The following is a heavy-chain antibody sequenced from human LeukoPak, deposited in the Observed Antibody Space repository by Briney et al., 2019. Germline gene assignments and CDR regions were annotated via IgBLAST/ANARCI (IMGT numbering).Heavy chain of an antibody. J-gene: IGHJ6*02. CDR2: INAGNGNT. Sequence: VASVKVSCTASGYTFTSYAMHWVRRAPGQRLEWMGWINAGNGNTKYSQKFQGRVTITRDTSASTAYMELSSLRSEDTAVYYCARDRGVQGYYYGMDVWGQGTTVTVSS. CDR3: ARDRGVQGYYYGMDV. V-gene: IGHV1-3*01. CDR1: GYTFTSYA. D-gene: IGHD1-1*01.